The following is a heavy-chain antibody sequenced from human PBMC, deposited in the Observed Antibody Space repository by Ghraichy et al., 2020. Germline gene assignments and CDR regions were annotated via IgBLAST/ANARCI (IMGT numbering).Heavy chain of an antibody. J-gene: IGHJ1*01. V-gene: IGHV3-23*01. Sequence: GGSLRLSCAASGFTFSSYAMNWVRQAPGKGLEWVSAISGSGGSTYYADSVKGRFTISRDNSKNTLYLQMNSLRAEDTAVYYCAKYSSGWSFQYWGQGTLVIVYS. CDR3: AKYSSGWSFQY. D-gene: IGHD6-19*01. CDR2: ISGSGGST. CDR1: GFTFSSYA.